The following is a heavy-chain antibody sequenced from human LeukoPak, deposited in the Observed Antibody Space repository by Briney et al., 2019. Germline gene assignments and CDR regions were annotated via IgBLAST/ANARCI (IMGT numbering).Heavy chain of an antibody. V-gene: IGHV4-61*01. CDR1: GGSVSSGSHY. Sequence: NSSETLSLTCTVSGGSVSSGSHYWSWIRQPPGKGLEWIGYIYYSGSTNYNPSLKSRVTISVDTSKNQFSLKLSSVTAADTAVYYCARDKGEMATPGFDYWGQGTLVTVSS. D-gene: IGHD5-24*01. J-gene: IGHJ4*02. CDR2: IYYSGST. CDR3: ARDKGEMATPGFDY.